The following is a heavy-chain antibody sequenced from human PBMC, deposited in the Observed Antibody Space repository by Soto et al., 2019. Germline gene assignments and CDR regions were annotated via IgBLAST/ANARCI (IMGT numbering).Heavy chain of an antibody. J-gene: IGHJ6*03. V-gene: IGHV3-13*01. CDR1: GFTFSSYD. CDR2: IGTAGDT. D-gene: IGHD3-3*01. CDR3: ARGPRKYDFWSVYRSYYYYYYMDV. Sequence: EVQLVESGGGLVQPGGSLRLSCAASGFTFSSYDMHWVRQATGKGLEWVSAIGTAGDTYYPGSVKGRFTISRENAKNSLYLQMNSLRAGYTAVYYCARGPRKYDFWSVYRSYYYYYYMDVWGKGTTVTVS.